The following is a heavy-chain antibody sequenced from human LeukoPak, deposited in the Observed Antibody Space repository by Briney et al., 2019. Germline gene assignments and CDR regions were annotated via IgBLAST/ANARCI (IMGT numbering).Heavy chain of an antibody. Sequence: PSEPLSLTCAVYGGSFIGYYWSWIRPPPGKGLEWIGEINHSGSTNYNPSLKSRVTISVDTSKNKVSLKLSSVTAADTAVYYSARTRDYYGSGSYYKRRQAQQNYAMDVWGKGTTVSVSS. CDR1: GGSFIGYY. CDR3: ARTRDYYGSGSYYKRRQAQQNYAMDV. D-gene: IGHD3-10*01. V-gene: IGHV4-34*01. J-gene: IGHJ6*04. CDR2: INHSGST.